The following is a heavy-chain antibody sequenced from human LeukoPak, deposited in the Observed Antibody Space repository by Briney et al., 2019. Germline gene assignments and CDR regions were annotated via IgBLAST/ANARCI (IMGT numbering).Heavy chain of an antibody. CDR3: AKVKTVTTSHYDY. D-gene: IGHD4-17*01. CDR1: GFTFSSYE. V-gene: IGHV3-23*01. J-gene: IGHJ4*02. CDR2: ISGSGGST. Sequence: PGGSLRLSCAASGFTFSSYEMNWVRQAPGKGLEWVSAISGSGGSTYYADSVKGRFTISRDNSKNTLYLQMNSLRAEDTAVYYCAKVKTVTTSHYDYWGQGTLVTVSS.